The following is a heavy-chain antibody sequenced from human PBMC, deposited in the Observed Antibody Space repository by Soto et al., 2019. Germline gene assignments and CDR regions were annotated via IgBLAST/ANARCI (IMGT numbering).Heavy chain of an antibody. V-gene: IGHV1-69*13. J-gene: IGHJ5*02. CDR2: IIPIFGTA. CDR3: ARGGLEMATISPANWFDP. CDR1: GGTFSSYA. Sequence: GASVKVSCKASGGTFSSYAISWVRQAPGQGLEWMGGIIPIFGTANYAQKFQGRVTITADESTSTAYMELSSLRSEDTAVYYCARGGLEMATISPANWFDPWGQGTLVTVSS. D-gene: IGHD5-12*01.